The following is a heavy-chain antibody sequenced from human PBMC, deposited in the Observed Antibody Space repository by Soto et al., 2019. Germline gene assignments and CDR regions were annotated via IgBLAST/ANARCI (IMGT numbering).Heavy chain of an antibody. J-gene: IGHJ4*02. CDR2: FSAGGAYT. CDR1: GFTFTNCG. D-gene: IGHD1-1*01. CDR3: AALWGHNWNDGGETFDY. V-gene: IGHV3-23*01. Sequence: GGSLRLSCAASGFTFTNCGMSWVRQAPGKGLEWVSGFSAGGAYTYYAGSVKGRFTISRDNSKNTVYLQMNTLRAEDTAVYFCAALWGHNWNDGGETFDYWGQGTLVTVSS.